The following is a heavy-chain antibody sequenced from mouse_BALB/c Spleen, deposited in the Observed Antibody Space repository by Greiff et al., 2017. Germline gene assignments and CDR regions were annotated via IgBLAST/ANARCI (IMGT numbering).Heavy chain of an antibody. Sequence: EVQVVESGGGLVQPGGSLRLSCATSGFTFTDYYMSWVRQPPGKALEWLGFIRNKANGYTTEYSASVKGRFTISRDNSQSILYLQMNTLRAEDSATYYYASEDYAMDYWGQGTSVTVSS. CDR3: ASEDYAMDY. CDR1: GFTFTDYY. J-gene: IGHJ4*01. V-gene: IGHV7-3*02. CDR2: IRNKANGYTT.